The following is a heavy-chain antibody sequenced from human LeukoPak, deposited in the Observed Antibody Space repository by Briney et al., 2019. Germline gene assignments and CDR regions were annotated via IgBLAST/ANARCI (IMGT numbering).Heavy chain of an antibody. CDR1: GGSISSYY. Sequence: SETLSLTCTVSGGSISSYYWSWIRQPPGKGLEWIGCIYYSGSTNYNPSFKSRVTISVDTSKNQFSLKLSSVTAADTAVYYCAGESGYRAEFDYWGQGTLVTVSS. D-gene: IGHD3-3*01. CDR3: AGESGYRAEFDY. CDR2: IYYSGST. V-gene: IGHV4-59*12. J-gene: IGHJ4*02.